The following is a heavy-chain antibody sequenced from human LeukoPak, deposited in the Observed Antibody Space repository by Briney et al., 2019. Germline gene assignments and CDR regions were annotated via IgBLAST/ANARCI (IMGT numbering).Heavy chain of an antibody. CDR1: GGTFSSYA. CDR3: ARDRAFGVGAIGDY. D-gene: IGHD1-26*01. Sequence: GASVKVSYKASGGTFSSYAISWVRQAPGQGLEWMGGIIPIFGTANYAQKFQGRVTITTDESTSTAYMELSSLRSEDTAVYYCARDRAFGVGAIGDYWGQGTLVTVSS. J-gene: IGHJ4*02. CDR2: IIPIFGTA. V-gene: IGHV1-69*05.